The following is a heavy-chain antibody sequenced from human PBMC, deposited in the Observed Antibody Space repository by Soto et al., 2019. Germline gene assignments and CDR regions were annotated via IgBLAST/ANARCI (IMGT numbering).Heavy chain of an antibody. CDR3: ARWDLKLGQYNYYGMDV. CDR2: INSDGSST. Sequence: GGSLRLFCAASGFTFSSYWMHWVRQAPGKGLVWVSRINSDGSSTSYEDSVKGRFTISRDNAKNTLYLQMNSLRAEDTAVYYCARWDLKLGQYNYYGMDVWGQGTTVTVSS. V-gene: IGHV3-74*01. D-gene: IGHD1-26*01. J-gene: IGHJ6*02. CDR1: GFTFSSYW.